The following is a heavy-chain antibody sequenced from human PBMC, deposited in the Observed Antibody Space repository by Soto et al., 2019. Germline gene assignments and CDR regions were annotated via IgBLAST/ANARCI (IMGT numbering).Heavy chain of an antibody. Sequence: SVKVSCKASGGTFSSYAISWVREAPGQGLEWMGGIIPIFGTANYAQKFQGRVTITADESTSTAYMELSSLRSEDTAVYYCASPSGPHRPFTFDYWGQGTLVTVSS. J-gene: IGHJ4*02. CDR2: IIPIFGTA. CDR3: ASPSGPHRPFTFDY. V-gene: IGHV1-69*13. CDR1: GGTFSSYA. D-gene: IGHD2-15*01.